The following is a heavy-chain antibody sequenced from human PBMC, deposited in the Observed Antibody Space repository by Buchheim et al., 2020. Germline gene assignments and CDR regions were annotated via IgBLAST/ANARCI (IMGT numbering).Heavy chain of an antibody. CDR1: GFPFSIYW. D-gene: IGHD3-10*01. CDR3: VRDMYGSDDY. CDR2: INREGTTT. J-gene: IGHJ4*02. Sequence: EVQLVESGGGLVQPGGSLRLSCSAPGFPFSIYWMHWVRQAPGKGLAWVSHINREGTTTNYADSVRGRFTLSRDNGKNRQYRQMNNLRAEDTAVYYCVRDMYGSDDYWGQGTL. V-gene: IGHV3-74*01.